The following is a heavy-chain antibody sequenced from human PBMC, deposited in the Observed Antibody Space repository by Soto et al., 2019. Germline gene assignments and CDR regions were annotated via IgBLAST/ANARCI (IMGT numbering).Heavy chain of an antibody. CDR1: GGSFSGYY. Sequence: QVQLQQWGAGLLKPSETLSLTCAVYGGSFSGYYWSWIRQPPGKGLEWIGEINHSGSTNYNPSLKSRVTIAGDASQNKFSLKLSSVPAADTAVYYCARGLPTVTYDTTLEDYWGQGTLVTVSS. V-gene: IGHV4-34*01. J-gene: IGHJ4*02. CDR2: INHSGST. CDR3: ARGLPTVTYDTTLEDY. D-gene: IGHD4-17*01.